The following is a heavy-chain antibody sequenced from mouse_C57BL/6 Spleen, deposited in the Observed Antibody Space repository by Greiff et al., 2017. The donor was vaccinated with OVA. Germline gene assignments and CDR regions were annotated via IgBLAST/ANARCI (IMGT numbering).Heavy chain of an antibody. Sequence: VQLQQSGPELVKPGASVKISCKASGYTFTDYYINWVKQRPGQGLEWIGWIFPGSGSTYYNEKFKGKATLTVDKSASTSYMLLGSLTSEDSAVYFCARSSYYYGSPPYAMDYWGQGTSVTVSS. CDR2: IFPGSGST. CDR3: ARSSYYYGSPPYAMDY. V-gene: IGHV1-75*01. D-gene: IGHD1-1*01. CDR1: GYTFTDYY. J-gene: IGHJ4*01.